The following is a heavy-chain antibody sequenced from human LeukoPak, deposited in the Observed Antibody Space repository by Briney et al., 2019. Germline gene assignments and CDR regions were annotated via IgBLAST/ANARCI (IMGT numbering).Heavy chain of an antibody. Sequence: SETLSLTCAVSGYSISSGYYWGWIRQPPGKGLEWIGSIYYSGSTYYNPSLKSRVTISVDTSKNQFSLKLSSVTAADTAVYYCARSRGRYDSSGDVDYWGQGTLVTVSS. CDR2: IYYSGST. J-gene: IGHJ4*02. D-gene: IGHD3-22*01. CDR3: ARSRGRYDSSGDVDY. V-gene: IGHV4-38-2*01. CDR1: GYSISSGYY.